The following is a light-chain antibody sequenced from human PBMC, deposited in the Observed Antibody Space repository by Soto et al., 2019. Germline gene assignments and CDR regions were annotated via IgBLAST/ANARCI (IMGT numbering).Light chain of an antibody. CDR2: GAS. Sequence: EIVLTQSPGTLSLSPVERATLSCRRSQSVSSSYLAWYQQKPGQAPRLLIYGASSRATGIPDRFSGSGSGTDFTLTISRLETEDFAVYYCQQYGSSPPWTFGQGTKVDIK. CDR1: QSVSSSY. V-gene: IGKV3-20*01. CDR3: QQYGSSPPWT. J-gene: IGKJ1*01.